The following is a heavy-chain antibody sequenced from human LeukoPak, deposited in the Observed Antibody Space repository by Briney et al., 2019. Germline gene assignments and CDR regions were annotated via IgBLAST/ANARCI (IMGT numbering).Heavy chain of an antibody. CDR2: ISGSASTT. V-gene: IGHV3-23*01. J-gene: IGHJ4*02. Sequence: GGSLRLSCAASGFTFSSYAMSWVRQAPGKGLEWVSAISGSASTTAYADSVKGRFTISRDNSKSTLYLQMNGLRAEDTAVYYCARGAETFNSGYDTHYFDYWGQGTLVTVSS. D-gene: IGHD5-12*01. CDR3: ARGAETFNSGYDTHYFDY. CDR1: GFTFSSYA.